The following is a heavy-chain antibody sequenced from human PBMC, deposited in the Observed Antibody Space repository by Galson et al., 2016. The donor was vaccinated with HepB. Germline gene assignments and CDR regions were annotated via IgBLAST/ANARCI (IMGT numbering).Heavy chain of an antibody. V-gene: IGHV1-69*06. CDR3: ARDLDYTSAWYELRKEGDNYGIDV. Sequence: SVKVSCKASGGSFTNYAIIWVRQDPGQGLEWMGGIIPLFGSANYAQKFRGRVTITADKSTSTVYMELNSLRYEDTAIYYCARDLDYTSAWYELRKEGDNYGIDVWGQGTTVTVSS. D-gene: IGHD6-19*01. CDR1: GGSFTNYA. CDR2: IIPLFGSA. J-gene: IGHJ6*02.